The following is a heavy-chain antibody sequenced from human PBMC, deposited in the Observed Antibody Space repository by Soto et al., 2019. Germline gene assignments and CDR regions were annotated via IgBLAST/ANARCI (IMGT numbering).Heavy chain of an antibody. CDR3: GTDTLRRNCGKAAALHPCSFDY. V-gene: IGHV1-24*01. J-gene: IGHJ4*02. Sequence: QVQLVQSGAAVKKPGASVKVSCKVSGYTLTELSMHWVRQAPGKGLEWMGGFGPEDGETIYAEKFQDRVTMTDDTSTDTAYMELSSLRSEDTAVYYCGTDTLRRNCGKAAALHPCSFDYWVQGHLVTVSS. CDR1: GYTLTELS. CDR2: FGPEDGET. D-gene: IGHD6-25*01.